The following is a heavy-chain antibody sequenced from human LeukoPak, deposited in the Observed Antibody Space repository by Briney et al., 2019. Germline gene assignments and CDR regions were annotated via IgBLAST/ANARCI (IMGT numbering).Heavy chain of an antibody. V-gene: IGHV3-7*01. CDR1: GFTFSSYW. CDR2: IKQDGSDK. CDR3: VGLKHRSGWYDYAWFDP. D-gene: IGHD6-19*01. Sequence: PGGSLRLSCAASGFTFSSYWMSWVRQAPGKGLEWVANIKQDGSDKYYVDSVKGRFTISRDNAKNSLYLQMNSLRAEDTAVYYCVGLKHRSGWYDYAWFDPWGQGTLVTVSS. J-gene: IGHJ5*02.